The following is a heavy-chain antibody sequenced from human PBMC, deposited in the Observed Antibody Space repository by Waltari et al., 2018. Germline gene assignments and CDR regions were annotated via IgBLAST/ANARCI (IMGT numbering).Heavy chain of an antibody. Sequence: QVQLVESGGGVVQPGGSLRLSCAASGFTFSSYGMHWVRRAPGKGLEWVAFIRYDGSNKYYADSVKGRFTITRDNSKSTLYLQMNSLRAEDTAVYYCAKRRVDYSNGFDYWGQGTLVTVSS. CDR1: GFTFSSYG. J-gene: IGHJ4*02. V-gene: IGHV3-30*02. CDR3: AKRRVDYSNGFDY. D-gene: IGHD4-4*01. CDR2: IRYDGSNK.